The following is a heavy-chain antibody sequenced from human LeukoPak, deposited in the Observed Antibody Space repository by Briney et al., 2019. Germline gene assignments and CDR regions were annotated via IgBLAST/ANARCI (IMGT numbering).Heavy chain of an antibody. D-gene: IGHD2/OR15-2a*01. CDR3: ARQISDYYYYYMDV. V-gene: IGHV4-39*01. CDR1: GGSISTSAFY. Sequence: SETLSLTCTVSGGSISTSAFYWGWIRQPPGKGLEWIGSIYDSGNEFYNPSLKSRVTISADTSKNQFSLKLNSVTAADTAMYYCARQISDYYYYYMDVWGEGITVTVSS. CDR2: IYDSGNE. J-gene: IGHJ6*03.